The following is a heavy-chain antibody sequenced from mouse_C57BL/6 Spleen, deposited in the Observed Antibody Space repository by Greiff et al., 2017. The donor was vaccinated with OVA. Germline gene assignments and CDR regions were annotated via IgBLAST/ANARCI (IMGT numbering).Heavy chain of an antibody. V-gene: IGHV1-15*01. D-gene: IGHD2-14*01. CDR1: GYTFTDYE. CDR2: IDPETGGT. Sequence: QVQLQQSGAELVRPGASVTLSCKASGYTFTDYEMHWVKQTPVHGLEWIGAIDPETGGTAYNQKFKGKAILTADKSSSTAYMELRSLTSEDSAVYYCTRKSGDLFRFYYAMDYWGQGTSVTVSS. CDR3: TRKSGDLFRFYYAMDY. J-gene: IGHJ4*01.